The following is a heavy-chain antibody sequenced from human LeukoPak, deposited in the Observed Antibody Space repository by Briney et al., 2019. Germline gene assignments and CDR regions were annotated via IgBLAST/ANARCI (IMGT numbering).Heavy chain of an antibody. J-gene: IGHJ6*02. CDR3: ARDRAALARMGGMDV. V-gene: IGHV3-21*01. CDR2: ISRSSSHI. Sequence: GSLRLSCAASGFTFSSYAMNWVRQAPGKGLEWVSYISRSSSHIYYADSMKGRLTISRDNAKSSLYLQMDSLRDEDTAIYYCARDRAALARMGGMDVWGQGTTVTVFS. CDR1: GFTFSSYA. D-gene: IGHD5-12*01.